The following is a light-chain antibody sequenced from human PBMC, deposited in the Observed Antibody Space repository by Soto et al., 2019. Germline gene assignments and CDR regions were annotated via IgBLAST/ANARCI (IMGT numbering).Light chain of an antibody. CDR3: QQRSSWPIT. V-gene: IGKV3-11*01. CDR2: DAS. Sequence: EIVLTQSPATLSLSPGERATLSCRASQSVGSYLAWYQQKPGQAPRLLIYDASDRATAIPPRFSGSGSGTDFTLTSSSLEPEDFAVYYCQQRSSWPITFGQGTRLEIK. J-gene: IGKJ5*01. CDR1: QSVGSY.